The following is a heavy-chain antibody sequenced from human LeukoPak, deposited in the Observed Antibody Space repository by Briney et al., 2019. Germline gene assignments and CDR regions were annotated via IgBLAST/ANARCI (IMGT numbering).Heavy chain of an antibody. CDR1: GGSISSSSYY. V-gene: IGHV4-39*01. D-gene: IGHD6-13*01. J-gene: IGHJ6*03. CDR3: ARLRGAGKYYYYYMDV. CDR2: IYYSGST. Sequence: SETLSLTCTVSGGSISSSSYYWGWIRQPPGKGLEWIGSIYYSGSTYYNPSLKSRVTISVDTSKNQFSLKLSSVTAADTAVYYCARLRGAGKYYYYYMDVWGKGTTVTISS.